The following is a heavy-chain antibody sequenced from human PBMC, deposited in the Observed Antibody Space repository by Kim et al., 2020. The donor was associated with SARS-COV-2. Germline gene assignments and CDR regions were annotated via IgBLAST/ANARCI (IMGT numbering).Heavy chain of an antibody. J-gene: IGHJ6*02. CDR3: AKKYTRSYYYYFGMDV. V-gene: IGHV3-23*01. Sequence: DFVRGRFTSSRDNSKNTLYLQMSSLRADDTAVYYCAKKYTRSYYYYFGMDVWGQGTTVTVSS. D-gene: IGHD2-2*01.